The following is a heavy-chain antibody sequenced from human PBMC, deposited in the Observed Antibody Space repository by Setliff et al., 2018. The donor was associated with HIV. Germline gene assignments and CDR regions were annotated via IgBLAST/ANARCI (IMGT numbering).Heavy chain of an antibody. CDR2: INHSGTT. CDR1: GGSFSGYY. CDR3: MRGRSITIFGVAYFDF. Sequence: SETLSLTCAVYGGSFSGYYWFWIRQPPGKGLEWIGEINHSGTTYYNPSLKSRVTISVDMSNNQFSLKVTSVTAADTAVYYCMRGRSITIFGVAYFDFWGQGTLVTVSS. V-gene: IGHV4-34*01. D-gene: IGHD3-3*01. J-gene: IGHJ4*02.